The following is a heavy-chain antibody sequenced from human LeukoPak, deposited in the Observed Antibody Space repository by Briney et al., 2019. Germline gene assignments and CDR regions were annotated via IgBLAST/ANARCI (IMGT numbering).Heavy chain of an antibody. CDR2: IRYDGSNK. CDR3: AKDIWFGDYFDY. J-gene: IGHJ4*02. V-gene: IGHV3-30*02. D-gene: IGHD3-10*01. Sequence: GGSLRLSCAASGFTFSSYGMHWVRQAPGKGLEWVAFIRYDGSNKYYADSVKGRFTISRDKSKNTLYLQMNSLRAEDTAIYFCAKDIWFGDYFDYWGQGTLVTVSS. CDR1: GFTFSSYG.